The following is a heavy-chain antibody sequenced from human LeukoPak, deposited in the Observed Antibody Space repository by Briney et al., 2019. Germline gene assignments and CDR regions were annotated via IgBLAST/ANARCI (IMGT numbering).Heavy chain of an antibody. D-gene: IGHD2-15*01. CDR3: AREVVSSPSYFDS. J-gene: IGHJ4*02. CDR2: FYRGDST. CDR1: GFTVSSSY. V-gene: IGHV3-53*01. Sequence: GGSLRLSCAASGFTVSSSYMYWVRQAPGKGLEWVSFFYRGDSTYYAESVRGRFTISRDNSKNTLYLLMNSLIPEDTAVYYCAREVVSSPSYFDSWGQGTLVTVSS.